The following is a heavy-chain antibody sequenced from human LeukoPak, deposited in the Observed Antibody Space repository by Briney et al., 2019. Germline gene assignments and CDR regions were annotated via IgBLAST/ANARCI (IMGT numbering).Heavy chain of an antibody. V-gene: IGHV3-30*18. J-gene: IGHJ4*02. Sequence: PGRALRLSCAASGCTFNNYGMHYVRQAPGKGLEWVAVISDDGRNKNYADSVKGRFTISRDSSNNTLYLQMNSLRAEDTGVYFCAKDRETTASGTFDFRGQGTLVTVSS. CDR3: AKDRETTASGTFDF. CDR1: GCTFNNYG. CDR2: ISDDGRNK. D-gene: IGHD6-13*01.